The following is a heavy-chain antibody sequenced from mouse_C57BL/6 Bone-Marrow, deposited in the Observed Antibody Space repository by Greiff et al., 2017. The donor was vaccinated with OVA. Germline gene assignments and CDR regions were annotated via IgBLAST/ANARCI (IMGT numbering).Heavy chain of an antibody. Sequence: EVKLQESGGGLVKPGGSLKLSCAASGFTFSSYAMSWVRQTPEKRLEWVATTSDGGSYTYYPDNVKGRFTISRDNAKNNLYLQMSHLKSEDTAMYYCAREWFAYWGQGTLVTVSA. V-gene: IGHV5-4*01. CDR2: TSDGGSYT. J-gene: IGHJ3*01. CDR3: AREWFAY. CDR1: GFTFSSYA.